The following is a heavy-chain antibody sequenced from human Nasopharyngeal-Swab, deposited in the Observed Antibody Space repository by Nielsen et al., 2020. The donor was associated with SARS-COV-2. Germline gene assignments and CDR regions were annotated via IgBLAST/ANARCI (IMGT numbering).Heavy chain of an antibody. D-gene: IGHD6-13*01. Sequence: GESLKISCAASGFTFSSYGMHWVRQAPGKGLEWVAVMSYDGRNKYYADSVKGRFTISRDNSKNTLYLQMNSLRAEDTAVYYCAKGAYTYSSSWYGYWGQGTLVTVSS. CDR3: AKGAYTYSSSWYGY. CDR1: GFTFSSYG. CDR2: MSYDGRNK. V-gene: IGHV3-30*18. J-gene: IGHJ4*02.